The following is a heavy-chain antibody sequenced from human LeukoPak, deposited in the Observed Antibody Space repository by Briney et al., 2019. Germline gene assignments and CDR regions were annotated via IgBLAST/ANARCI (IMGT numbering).Heavy chain of an antibody. CDR1: GFTFSSYS. CDR3: ARRSSSWDVFDY. CDR2: ISSSSYI. V-gene: IGHV3-21*01. D-gene: IGHD6-13*01. Sequence: GGSLRLSCAASGFTFSSYSMNWVRQAPGKGLEWVSSISSSSYIYYADSVKGRFTISRDNAKNSLYLQMNSLRAEDTAVYYCARRSSSWDVFDYWGQGTLVTVSS. J-gene: IGHJ4*02.